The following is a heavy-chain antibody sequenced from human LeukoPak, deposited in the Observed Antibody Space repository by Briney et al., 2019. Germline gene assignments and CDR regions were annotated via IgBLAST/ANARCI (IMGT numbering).Heavy chain of an antibody. CDR3: AKDGPRIVGATRPAGFDP. CDR2: IRFDESDK. J-gene: IGHJ5*02. V-gene: IGHV3-30*02. D-gene: IGHD1-26*01. Sequence: PGRSLRLSCAASGFTFDDYAMHWVRQAPGKGLEWVAFIRFDESDKYYADSVKGRFTIFRDNSKNTLYLQMNSLRPGDTAVYYCAKDGPRIVGATRPAGFDPWGQGTLVTVSS. CDR1: GFTFDDYA.